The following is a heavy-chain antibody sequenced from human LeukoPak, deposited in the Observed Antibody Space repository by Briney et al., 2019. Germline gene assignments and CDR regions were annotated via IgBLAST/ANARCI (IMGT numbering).Heavy chain of an antibody. Sequence: GRSLRLSWAPSGSTVSNNYMSWVRHAPGKWLEWVSAIYSGDNTYYVESVQGRFTISRDNSKNTLFLQMNRLRAEDTAVYYCAGRRVLDASFDYWGQGTLVTVSS. CDR3: AGRRVLDASFDY. CDR2: IYSGDNT. D-gene: IGHD3-16*01. CDR1: GSTVSNNY. V-gene: IGHV3-66*02. J-gene: IGHJ4*02.